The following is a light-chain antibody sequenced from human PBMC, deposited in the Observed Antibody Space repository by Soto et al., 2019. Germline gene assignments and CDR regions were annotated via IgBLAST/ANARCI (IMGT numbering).Light chain of an antibody. Sequence: DIQMTQSPSSLSASVGDRVTITCRASQSISSYLNWYQQKPGKAPKLLIYAASSLQSGVPSRFSGSGSGTDFTRTISILQPEDFATYYCQQSYSTPIFTFGPGTKVDIK. CDR2: AAS. CDR1: QSISSY. J-gene: IGKJ3*01. CDR3: QQSYSTPIFT. V-gene: IGKV1-39*01.